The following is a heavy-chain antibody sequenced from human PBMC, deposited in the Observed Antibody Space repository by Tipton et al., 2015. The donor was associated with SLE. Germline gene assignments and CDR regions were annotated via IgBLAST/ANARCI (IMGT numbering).Heavy chain of an antibody. CDR1: GASVRSHY. D-gene: IGHD3-22*01. J-gene: IGHJ4*02. CDR2: VHYSGST. V-gene: IGHV4-59*02. Sequence: TLSLTCTVSGASVRSHYWSWIRQPPGKGLEWIAHVHYSGSTDYNPSLKSRVTISQDTSKDQVSLQLTSVTTADTAVYYCARGYYDTGGHPPFDYWGQGTLVTVSS. CDR3: ARGYYDTGGHPPFDY.